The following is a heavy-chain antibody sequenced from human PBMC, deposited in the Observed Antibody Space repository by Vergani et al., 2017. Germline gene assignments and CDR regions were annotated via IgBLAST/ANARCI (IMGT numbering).Heavy chain of an antibody. J-gene: IGHJ5*02. CDR3: AKDPKPRIAAAGTGWFDP. CDR2: ISYDGSNK. V-gene: IGHV3-30*18. Sequence: QVQLVESGGGVVQPGRSLRLSCAASGFTFSSYGMHWVRRAPGKGLEWVAVISYDGSNKYYADSVKGRFTISRDNSKNTLYLQMNRLRAEDKAVYYCAKDPKPRIAAAGTGWFDPWGQGTLVTVSS. CDR1: GFTFSSYG. D-gene: IGHD6-13*01.